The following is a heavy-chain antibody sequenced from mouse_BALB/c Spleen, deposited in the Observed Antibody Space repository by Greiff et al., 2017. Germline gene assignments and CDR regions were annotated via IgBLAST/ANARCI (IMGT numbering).Heavy chain of an antibody. CDR2: ISDGGSYT. Sequence: EVKLMESGGGLVKPGGSLKLSCAASGFTFSDYYMYWVRQTPEKRLEWVATISDGGSYTYYPDSVKGRFTISRDNAKNNLYLQMSSLKSEDTAMYYCAREGLRRSAMDYWGQGTSVTVSS. CDR1: GFTFSDYY. D-gene: IGHD2-4*01. J-gene: IGHJ4*01. V-gene: IGHV5-4*02. CDR3: AREGLRRSAMDY.